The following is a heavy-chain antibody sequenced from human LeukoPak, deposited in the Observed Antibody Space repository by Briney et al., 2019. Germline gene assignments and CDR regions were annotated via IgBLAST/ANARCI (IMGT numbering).Heavy chain of an antibody. CDR2: ISYDGSNK. CDR1: RFTFSTYG. Sequence: PGGSPCLSCAASRFTFSTYGMYWVGQAPGKGLEWVAVISYDGSNKYYADSVKGRFTLSKDNSHNTLYLQMNSLRVEDTAVYYCAKDLSPLVWFVSGSDAFV. V-gene: IGHV3-30*18. J-gene: IGHJ3*02. D-gene: IGHD3-10*01. CDR3: AKDLSPLVWFVSGSDAFV.